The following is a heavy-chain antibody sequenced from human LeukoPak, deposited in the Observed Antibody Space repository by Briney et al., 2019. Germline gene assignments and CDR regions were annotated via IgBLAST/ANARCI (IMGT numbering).Heavy chain of an antibody. CDR3: ARSSIQLWELDY. D-gene: IGHD5-18*01. CDR1: GFTFSSYG. J-gene: IGHJ4*02. Sequence: GGSLRLSCAASGFTFSSYGMHWARQAPGKGLEWVAVIWYDGSNKYYADSVKGRFTISRDNSKNTLYLQMNSLRAEDTAVYYCARSSIQLWELDYWGQGTLVTVSS. CDR2: IWYDGSNK. V-gene: IGHV3-33*01.